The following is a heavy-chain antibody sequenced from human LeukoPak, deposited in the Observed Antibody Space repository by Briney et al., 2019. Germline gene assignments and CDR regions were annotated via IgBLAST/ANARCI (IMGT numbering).Heavy chain of an antibody. J-gene: IGHJ3*02. Sequence: GGSLRLSCAASGFTFSNYAINWVRQAPGRGLEWVSAISGSGGSTYYADSVKGRFTISRDNSKNTLYLQMNSLRAEDTAVYYCAKGDDVFDIWGQGTMVTVSS. CDR2: ISGSGGST. V-gene: IGHV3-23*01. CDR3: AKGDDVFDI. CDR1: GFTFSNYA.